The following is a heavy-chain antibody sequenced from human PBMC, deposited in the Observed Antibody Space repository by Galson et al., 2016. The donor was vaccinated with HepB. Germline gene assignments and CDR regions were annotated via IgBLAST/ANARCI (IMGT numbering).Heavy chain of an antibody. J-gene: IGHJ4*02. D-gene: IGHD2-15*01. Sequence: SETLSLTCSISGGSITKSYWSWVRQAPGRGPEWIAYIHSSGSYDKDSSLGSRVTISVDTPKNEFSLRLRSVTASDTAVYYCARHQRSLLDAMDFWGQGILVTVSS. CDR3: ARHQRSLLDAMDF. V-gene: IGHV4-59*08. CDR2: IHSSGSY. CDR1: GGSITKSY.